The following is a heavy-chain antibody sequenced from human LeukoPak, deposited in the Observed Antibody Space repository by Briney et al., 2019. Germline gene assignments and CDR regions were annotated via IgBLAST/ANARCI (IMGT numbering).Heavy chain of an antibody. V-gene: IGHV3-30*18. CDR1: GFTFSSYG. CDR3: AKDRDIVVVPAASFFDY. CDR2: ISYDGSNK. Sequence: QPGGSPRLSCAASGFTFSSYGMHWVRQAPGKGLEWVAVISYDGSNKYYADSVKGRFTISRDNSKNTLYLQMNSLRAEDTAVYYCAKDRDIVVVPAASFFDYWGQGTLVTVSS. D-gene: IGHD2-2*01. J-gene: IGHJ4*02.